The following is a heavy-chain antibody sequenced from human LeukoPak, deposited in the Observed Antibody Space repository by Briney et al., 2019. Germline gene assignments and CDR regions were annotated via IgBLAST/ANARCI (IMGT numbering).Heavy chain of an antibody. CDR1: GFTFRSYA. D-gene: IGHD3-22*01. V-gene: IGHV3-23*01. J-gene: IGHJ4*02. CDR3: ANVYDTSGVRGNY. CDR2: ISGSGDST. Sequence: GGSLRLSCAASGFTFRSYAMSWVRQVPGKGLAWVSAISGSGDSTYYADSVEGRFTISRDNSQNTLYLQMNSLRVDETAVYYCANVYDTSGVRGNYWGQGTLVTVST.